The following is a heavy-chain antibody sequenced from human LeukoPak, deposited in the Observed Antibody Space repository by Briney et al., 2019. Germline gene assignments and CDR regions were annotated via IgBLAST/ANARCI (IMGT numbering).Heavy chain of an antibody. Sequence: ASVKVSCKASGYTFTSYAISWGRQAPGQGLEYMGWISAYNGATNYAQKFPGRVTLTTDSSTRTGYMELRSLTSDDTAVYYCARLYSSGWPLEPMDVWGQGTTVTVSS. CDR1: GYTFTSYA. D-gene: IGHD6-19*01. V-gene: IGHV1-18*01. J-gene: IGHJ6*02. CDR3: ARLYSSGWPLEPMDV. CDR2: ISAYNGAT.